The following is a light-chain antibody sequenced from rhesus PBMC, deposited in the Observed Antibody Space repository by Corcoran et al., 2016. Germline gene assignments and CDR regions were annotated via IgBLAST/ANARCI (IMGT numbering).Light chain of an antibody. J-gene: IGKJ4*01. CDR1: QSISSW. CDR2: KAS. CDR3: LQYSSSPLT. Sequence: DIQMTQSPSSLSASVGDTVTITYRASQSISSWLDWYQQQPRKAHKLLFYKASNLQSGVQSKLSGSGSWTSFTSTISSLQPEDFATYYCLQYSSSPLTFGGGTKVEIK. V-gene: IGKV1-22*01.